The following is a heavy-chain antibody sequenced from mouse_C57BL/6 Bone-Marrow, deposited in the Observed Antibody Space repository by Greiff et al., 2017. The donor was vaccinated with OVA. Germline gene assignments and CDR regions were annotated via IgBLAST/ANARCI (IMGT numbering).Heavy chain of an antibody. V-gene: IGHV5-4*01. CDR1: GFTFSSYA. CDR3: ARDPYDYDGGWFAY. Sequence: EVKLVESGGGLVKPGGSLKLSCAASGFTFSSYAMSWVRQTPDKRLEWVATISDGGSYTYYPDNVKGRFTISRDNAKNNLYLQMSHLKSEDTAMYYCARDPYDYDGGWFAYWGQGTLVTVSA. J-gene: IGHJ3*01. CDR2: ISDGGSYT. D-gene: IGHD2-4*01.